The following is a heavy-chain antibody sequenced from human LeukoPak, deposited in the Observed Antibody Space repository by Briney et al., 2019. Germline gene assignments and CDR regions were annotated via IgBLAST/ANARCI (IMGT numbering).Heavy chain of an antibody. J-gene: IGHJ4*02. CDR1: GFTFSSHS. CDR3: ATDGGYCSSTNCYRGDYFDY. Sequence: GGSLRLSCAASGFTFSSHSMNWVRQAPGKGLEWVSYISSSSTIIHYADSVKGRFTISRDDAKNSLYLQMNSLRAEDTAVYYCATDGGYCSSTNCYRGDYFDYWGQGTLVTVSS. V-gene: IGHV3-48*01. D-gene: IGHD2-2*02. CDR2: ISSSSTII.